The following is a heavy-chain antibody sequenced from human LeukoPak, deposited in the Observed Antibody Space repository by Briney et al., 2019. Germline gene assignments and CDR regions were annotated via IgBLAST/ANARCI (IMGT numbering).Heavy chain of an antibody. V-gene: IGHV3-53*01. CDR3: ARATHYDILTGYSAFDI. CDR1: GFTLSTYA. Sequence: PGGSLRLSCAASGFTLSTYAMSWVRRAPGKGLEWVSVIYSGGSTYYADSVKGRFTISRDNSKNTLYLQMNSLRAEDTAVYYCARATHYDILTGYSAFDIWGQGTMVTVSS. D-gene: IGHD3-9*01. CDR2: IYSGGST. J-gene: IGHJ3*02.